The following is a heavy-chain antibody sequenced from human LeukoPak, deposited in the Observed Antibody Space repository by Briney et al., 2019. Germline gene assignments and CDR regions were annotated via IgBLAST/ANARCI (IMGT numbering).Heavy chain of an antibody. D-gene: IGHD1-26*01. CDR3: ARVLGASQGELAFDI. CDR2: ISSSTSYI. V-gene: IGHV3-21*01. CDR1: GFTFSSYS. Sequence: PGGSLRLSCAASGFTFSSYSMNWIRQAPGKGLEWVSSISSSTSYIYYADSVKGRFTISRDNAKNSLYLQMNSLRAEDTAVYYCARVLGASQGELAFDIWGQGTMVTVSS. J-gene: IGHJ3*02.